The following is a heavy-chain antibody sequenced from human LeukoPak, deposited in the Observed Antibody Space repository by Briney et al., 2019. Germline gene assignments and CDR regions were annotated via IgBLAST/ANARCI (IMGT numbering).Heavy chain of an antibody. J-gene: IGHJ3*02. V-gene: IGHV1-69*13. CDR3: AKDFEWAYEYSGNPLDI. CDR1: GGTFISYA. CDR2: IIPIFGTA. D-gene: IGHD1-26*01. Sequence: SVKVSCKASGGTFISYAISWVRQAPGQGLEWMGGIIPIFGTANYAQKFQGRVTITADESTSTAYMELSSLRSEDTAVYYCAKDFEWAYEYSGNPLDIWGQGTMVTVSS.